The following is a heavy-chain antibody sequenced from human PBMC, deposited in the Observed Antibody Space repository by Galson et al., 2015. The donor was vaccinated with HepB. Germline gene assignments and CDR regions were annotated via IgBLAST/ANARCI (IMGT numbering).Heavy chain of an antibody. CDR3: ARVSWQQLAKNWFDP. J-gene: IGHJ5*02. CDR1: GFTFSNYS. CDR2: ISSSSRTM. D-gene: IGHD6-13*01. Sequence: SLRLSCAASGFTFSNYSMNWVRQAPGKGLEWLSYISSSSRTMFYADSVRGRFTISRDNAINSLYLEMSSLRAEDTAVYYCARVSWQQLAKNWFDPWGQGTLVTVSS. V-gene: IGHV3-48*01.